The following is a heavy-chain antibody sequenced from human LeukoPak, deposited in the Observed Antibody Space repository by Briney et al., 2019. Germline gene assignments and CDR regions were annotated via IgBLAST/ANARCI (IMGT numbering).Heavy chain of an antibody. CDR2: INPNSGGT. D-gene: IGHD5-18*01. J-gene: IGHJ4*02. CDR3: ASFGTAMVTEPFDY. Sequence: GASVKVSCKASGYTFTGYYMHWVRQAPGQGLEWMGWINPNSGGTNYAQKFQGRVTMTRDTSISTAYMELSRLRSDDAAVYYCASFGTAMVTEPFDYWGQGTLVTVSS. CDR1: GYTFTGYY. V-gene: IGHV1-2*02.